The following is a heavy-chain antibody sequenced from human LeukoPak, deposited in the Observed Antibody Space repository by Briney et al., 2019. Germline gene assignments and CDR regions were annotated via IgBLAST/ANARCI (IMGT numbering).Heavy chain of an antibody. CDR1: GFTFSSYS. D-gene: IGHD3-22*01. J-gene: IGHJ4*02. CDR2: IGHTGSIT. Sequence: GGSLRLSCAGSGFTFSSYSMNWVRHAPGKGLERVSYIGHTGSITDYADSVKGRFTISRDNAKNSLYLQMNSLRAEDTAVYYCARVGIAYYYDSSGYYTDFWGQGTLVTVSS. CDR3: ARVGIAYYYDSSGYYTDF. V-gene: IGHV3-48*01.